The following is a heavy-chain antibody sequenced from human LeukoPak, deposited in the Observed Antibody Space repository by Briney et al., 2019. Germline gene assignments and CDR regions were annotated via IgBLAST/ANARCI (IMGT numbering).Heavy chain of an antibody. CDR3: ARAGYYDSSGYYYEYDY. V-gene: IGHV3-53*01. CDR2: IYSGGST. CDR1: GFTVSSNY. Sequence: PGGSLRLSCAASGFTVSSNYMSWVRQAPGKGLEWVSVIYSGGSTYYADSVKGRFTISGDNSKNTLYLQMNSLRAEDTAVYYCARAGYYDSSGYYYEYDYWGQGTLVTVSS. J-gene: IGHJ4*02. D-gene: IGHD3-22*01.